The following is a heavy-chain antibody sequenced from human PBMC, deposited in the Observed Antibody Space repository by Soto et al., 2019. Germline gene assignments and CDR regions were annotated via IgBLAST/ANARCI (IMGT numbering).Heavy chain of an antibody. Sequence: PGGSLRLSCAASGFTFSSYSMNWVRQAPGKGLEWVSAISGSGGSTYYADSVKGRFTISRDNSKNTLYLQMNSLRAEDTAVYYCAKLGCSSTSCYIDYWGQGTLVTVSS. CDR3: AKLGCSSTSCYIDY. CDR2: ISGSGGST. V-gene: IGHV3-23*01. D-gene: IGHD2-2*02. J-gene: IGHJ4*02. CDR1: GFTFSSYS.